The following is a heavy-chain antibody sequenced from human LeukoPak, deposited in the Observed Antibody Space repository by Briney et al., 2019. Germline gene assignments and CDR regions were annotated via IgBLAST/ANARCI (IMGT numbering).Heavy chain of an antibody. J-gene: IGHJ4*02. V-gene: IGHV3-48*03. CDR1: GFTFSSYE. Sequence: PGGSLRLSCAASGFTFSSYEMNWVRQAPGEGLEWVSYISFSGGTIYYADSVKGRFTISRDNAKNSLYLQMNSLRAEDTAVYYCARGYRGYNDYWGQGTLVTVSS. CDR3: ARGYRGYNDY. D-gene: IGHD5-12*01. CDR2: ISFSGGTI.